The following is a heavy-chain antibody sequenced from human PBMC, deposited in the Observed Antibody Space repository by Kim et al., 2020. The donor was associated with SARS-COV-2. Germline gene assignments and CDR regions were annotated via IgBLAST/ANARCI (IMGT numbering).Heavy chain of an antibody. CDR1: GGSISSGGYY. J-gene: IGHJ6*01. CDR2: IYYSGST. CDR3: ARDPLKNPVPLSYYYYYGMGV. Sequence: SETLSLTCTVSGGSISSGGYYWSWIRQHPGKGLEWIGYIYYSGSTYYNPSLKSRVTISVDTSKNQFSLKLSSVTAADTAGYYCARDPLKNPVPLSYYYYYGMGVWGQGTTVTVSP. V-gene: IGHV4-31*03.